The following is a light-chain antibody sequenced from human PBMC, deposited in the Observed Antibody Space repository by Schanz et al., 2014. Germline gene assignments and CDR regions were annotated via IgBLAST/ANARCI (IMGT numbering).Light chain of an antibody. J-gene: IGLJ2*01. CDR3: TSYAGSNNVI. CDR2: NVN. Sequence: QSALTQPASVSGSPGQSVTISCTGTSSDVGSYDYVSWYQQHPGTVPKPMIYNVNTQPSGVPDRFSGSKSGNTASMTISGLQAEDEADYYCTSYAGSNNVIFGGGTKLTVL. V-gene: IGLV2-8*01. CDR1: SSDVGSYDY.